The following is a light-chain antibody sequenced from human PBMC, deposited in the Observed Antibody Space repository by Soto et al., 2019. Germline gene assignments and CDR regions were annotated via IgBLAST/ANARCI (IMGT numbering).Light chain of an antibody. J-gene: IGKJ4*02. CDR3: QKYNRAPLT. CDR1: QSVSSY. Sequence: IVLTQSPATLSVSPGESATLSCRASQSVSSYLAWYQQKPGQAPRLLIYDASNRATGIPAMFSGSGSGTDFTLTISSLQPEDVAAYYCQKYNRAPLTFGGGTKVDIK. V-gene: IGKV3-11*01. CDR2: DAS.